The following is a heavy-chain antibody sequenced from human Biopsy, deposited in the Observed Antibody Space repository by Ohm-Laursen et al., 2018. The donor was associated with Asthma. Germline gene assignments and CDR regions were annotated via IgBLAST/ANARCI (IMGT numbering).Heavy chain of an antibody. CDR2: IYYSGST. CDR3: ARTTYGDDGFDP. CDR1: GGSINIGDYY. J-gene: IGHJ5*02. D-gene: IGHD4-17*01. Sequence: TLSLTCTVSGGSINIGDYYWSWIRQLPVKGLEWIGYIYYSGSTYCNPSLKSRVSISLDTSKNQFSLSLTSVTAADTAVYYCARTTYGDDGFDPWGQGTLVTASS. V-gene: IGHV4-31*03.